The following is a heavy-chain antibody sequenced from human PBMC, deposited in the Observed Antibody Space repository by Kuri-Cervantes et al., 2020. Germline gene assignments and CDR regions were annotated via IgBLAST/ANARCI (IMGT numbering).Heavy chain of an antibody. CDR2: IKEDGSVT. Sequence: GESLRLSCAASGFTFSTYWMSWVRQAPGQGLEWVANIKEDGSVTNYVDSVEVRFTISRDDAKNLLFLQMNSLKTEDAAVYYCTSEDYGFWSGYGHWFDPWGQGTLVTVSS. D-gene: IGHD3-3*01. J-gene: IGHJ5*02. CDR1: GFTFSTYW. CDR3: TSEDYGFWSGYGHWFDP. V-gene: IGHV3-7*03.